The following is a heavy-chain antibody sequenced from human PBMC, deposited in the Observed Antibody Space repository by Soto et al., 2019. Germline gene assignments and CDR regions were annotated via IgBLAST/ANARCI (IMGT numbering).Heavy chain of an antibody. Sequence: EVQLLESGGGLVQPGGSLRLSCAASGFTFSSYAMRWVRQAPGKGLEWVSAISGSGGSTYYADSVKGRFTISRDNSKNTLYLPMTSLRAEDTAVYYCARRGSGSYYDYWGQGTLVTVSS. CDR3: ARRGSGSYYDY. D-gene: IGHD1-26*01. CDR1: GFTFSSYA. CDR2: ISGSGGST. J-gene: IGHJ4*02. V-gene: IGHV3-23*01.